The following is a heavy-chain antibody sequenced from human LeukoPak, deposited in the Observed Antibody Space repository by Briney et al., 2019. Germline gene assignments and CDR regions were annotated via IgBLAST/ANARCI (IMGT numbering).Heavy chain of an antibody. CDR1: GYTFTSYA. D-gene: IGHD3-3*01. J-gene: IGHJ6*03. V-gene: IGHV1-3*01. CDR3: ASIDFWSGYFYMDV. CDR2: INAGNGNT. Sequence: ASVKVSCKASGYTFTSYAIHWVRQAPGQRLEWMGWINAGNGNTKYSQKFQGRVTMTTDTSTSTAYMELRSLRSDDTAVYYCASIDFWSGYFYMDVWGKGTTVTVSS.